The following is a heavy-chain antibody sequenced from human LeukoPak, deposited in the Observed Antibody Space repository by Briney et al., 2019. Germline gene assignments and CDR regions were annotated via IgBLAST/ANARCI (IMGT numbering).Heavy chain of an antibody. CDR1: GFTFSTYS. CDR2: ISSSSSYI. J-gene: IGHJ4*02. CDR3: ARFHSSKYPPYYFDY. Sequence: PGVSLRLSCGASGFTFSTYSMNWVRQAPGKGLEWVSSISSSSSYIYYADSVKGRFTISRDNAKNSLYLQMSSLRAEDTAVYYCARFHSSKYPPYYFDYWGQGTLVTVSS. D-gene: IGHD3-22*01. V-gene: IGHV3-21*01.